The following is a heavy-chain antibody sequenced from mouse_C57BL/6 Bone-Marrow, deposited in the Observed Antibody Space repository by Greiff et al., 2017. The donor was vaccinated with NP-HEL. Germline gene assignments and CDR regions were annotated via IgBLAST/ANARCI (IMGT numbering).Heavy chain of an antibody. CDR1: GFNITDDY. D-gene: IGHD1-1*01. Sequence: VHVKQSGAELVRPGASVKLSCTASGFNITDDYMHWVKQRPEQGLEWIGWIDPENGDTEYASKFQGKATITADTSSNTAYLQLSSLTPEDTAVYYCTTLNPPFYYYGSSNYWGQGTTLTVSS. J-gene: IGHJ2*01. V-gene: IGHV14-4*01. CDR2: IDPENGDT. CDR3: TTLNPPFYYYGSSNY.